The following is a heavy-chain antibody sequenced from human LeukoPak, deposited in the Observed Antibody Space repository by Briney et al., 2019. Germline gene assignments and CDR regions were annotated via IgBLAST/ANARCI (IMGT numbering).Heavy chain of an antibody. CDR1: GFTFSSYG. Sequence: GGSLRLSCAASGFTFSSYGMHWVRQAPGKGPEWVANIKQDGGEKYYVDSVKGRFTISRDNAKNSLYLQMNSLRAEDTAVYYCARDKVVGATYFDYWGQGILVTVSS. CDR2: IKQDGGEK. J-gene: IGHJ4*02. V-gene: IGHV3-7*01. D-gene: IGHD1-26*01. CDR3: ARDKVVGATYFDY.